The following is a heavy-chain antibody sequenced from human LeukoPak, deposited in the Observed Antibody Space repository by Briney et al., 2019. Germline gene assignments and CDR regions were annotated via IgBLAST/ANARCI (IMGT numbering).Heavy chain of an antibody. D-gene: IGHD6-19*01. J-gene: IGHJ4*02. Sequence: PSETLSLTCTVSGGSISTYSRTWVRQSPGKGLEWIGSVVTTTTNYSPALRSRVAISVHTSKNQFSLRLESVTTADTAVYYCARDTTVASGMQFWGQGALVTVSS. CDR2: VVTTTT. CDR3: ARDTTVASGMQF. V-gene: IGHV4-4*07. CDR1: GGSISTYS.